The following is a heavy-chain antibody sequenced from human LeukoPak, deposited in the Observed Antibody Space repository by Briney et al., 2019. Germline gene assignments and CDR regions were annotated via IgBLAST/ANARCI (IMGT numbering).Heavy chain of an antibody. J-gene: IGHJ6*02. V-gene: IGHV3-23*01. Sequence: GGSLRLSCAASGLTIRSYAMTWVRQAPGKGLEWVSGISGSGGNTYYADSVKGRFTISRDNAKNSLYLQMNSLRAEDTAVYYCARDWGYYYYYGMDVWGQGTTVTVSS. D-gene: IGHD3-16*01. CDR2: ISGSGGNT. CDR1: GLTIRSYA. CDR3: ARDWGYYYYYGMDV.